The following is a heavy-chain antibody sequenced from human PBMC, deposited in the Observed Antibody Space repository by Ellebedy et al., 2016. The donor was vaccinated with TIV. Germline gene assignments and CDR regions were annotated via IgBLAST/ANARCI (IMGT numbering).Heavy chain of an antibody. Sequence: PGGSLRLSCTASGFTFGDYAMSWVRQAPGKGLEWVGFIRSKGYGGTTEYAASVKGRFSISRDESRGIAYLQMNSLKIDDTGVYYCTRGGGPTPIFDYWGQGILVTVSS. V-gene: IGHV3-49*04. D-gene: IGHD3-10*01. CDR1: GFTFGDYA. CDR3: TRGGGPTPIFDY. CDR2: IRSKGYGGTT. J-gene: IGHJ4*02.